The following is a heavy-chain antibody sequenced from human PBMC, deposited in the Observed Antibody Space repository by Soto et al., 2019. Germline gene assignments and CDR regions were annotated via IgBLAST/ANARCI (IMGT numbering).Heavy chain of an antibody. J-gene: IGHJ4*02. V-gene: IGHV1-18*01. D-gene: IGHD1-1*01. Sequence: QVHLVQSGAEVKNPGASVKVSWKGSGYDFTTYGITWVRHAPGQGLEWMAWISAHNGNTNYAPNLQGRVTVTRDTSTSTAYIELRSLRSDDTAVYYCARGRYGDYWGQGALVTVSS. CDR3: ARGRYGDY. CDR1: GYDFTTYG. CDR2: ISAHNGNT.